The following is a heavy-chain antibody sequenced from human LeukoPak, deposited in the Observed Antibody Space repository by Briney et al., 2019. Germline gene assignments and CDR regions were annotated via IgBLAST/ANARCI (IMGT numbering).Heavy chain of an antibody. V-gene: IGHV3-23*01. Sequence: HPGGSLRLSCAASGFSFSSFGMYWVRQAPGKGLEWVSTISGSGDSTYYADSVKGRFTSSRDNSKNTLYLQMNSLRAEDTAVYYCAKDLLHSSSWYGDRRLGEYWGQGTLVTVSS. CDR3: AKDLLHSSSWYGDRRLGEY. J-gene: IGHJ4*02. CDR2: ISGSGDST. D-gene: IGHD6-13*01. CDR1: GFSFSSFG.